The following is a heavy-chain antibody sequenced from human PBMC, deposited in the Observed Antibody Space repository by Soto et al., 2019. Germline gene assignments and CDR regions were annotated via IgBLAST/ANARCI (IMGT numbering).Heavy chain of an antibody. D-gene: IGHD3-10*01. CDR1: GYTFTTYG. Sequence: ASVKVSCKASGYTFTTYGISWVRQAPGQGLEWMGWISAYSGSTKFAQKLQGRVTMTTDTSTTTAYMELRSLTSDDTAVYYCARGGYYGSGSYYNNRYYYYMDVWGKGTTVTVSS. CDR2: ISAYSGST. CDR3: ARGGYYGSGSYYNNRYYYYMDV. J-gene: IGHJ6*03. V-gene: IGHV1-18*01.